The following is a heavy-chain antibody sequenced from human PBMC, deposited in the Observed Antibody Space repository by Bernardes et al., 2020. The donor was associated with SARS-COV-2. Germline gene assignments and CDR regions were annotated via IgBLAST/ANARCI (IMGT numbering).Heavy chain of an antibody. CDR3: AGYSSGYFNSYYGMDV. CDR2: ISSSSSTI. V-gene: IGHV3-48*01. CDR1: GFTFSSYS. Sequence: GGSLRLSCAASGFTFSSYSMNWVRQAPGKGLEWVSYISSSSSTIYYADSVKGRFTISRDNAKNSLYLQMNSLRAEDTAVYYCAGYSSGYFNSYYGMDVWGQGTTVTVSS. D-gene: IGHD6-13*01. J-gene: IGHJ6*02.